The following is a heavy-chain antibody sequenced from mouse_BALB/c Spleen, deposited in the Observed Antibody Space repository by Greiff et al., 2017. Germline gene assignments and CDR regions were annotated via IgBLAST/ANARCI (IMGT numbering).Heavy chain of an antibody. CDR1: GYSITSDYA. D-gene: IGHD2-4*01. J-gene: IGHJ4*01. CDR2: ISYSGST. CDR3: ARSHYDENAMDY. Sequence: VQLQQSGPGLVKPSQSLSLTCTVTGYSITSDYAWNWIRQFPGNKLEWMGYISYSGSTSYNPSLKSRISITRDTSKNQFFLQLNSVTTEDTATYYCARSHYDENAMDYWGQGTSVTVSS. V-gene: IGHV3-2*02.